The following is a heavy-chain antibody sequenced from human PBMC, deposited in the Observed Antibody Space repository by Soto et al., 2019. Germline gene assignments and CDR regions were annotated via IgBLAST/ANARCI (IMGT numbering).Heavy chain of an antibody. J-gene: IGHJ5*02. Sequence: QEQLQESGPGLVKPSETLSLTCSVSDGSVNSGNYHWSWIRQPPGKGLEWIGYIYYSGTAHYNPSLKGRVTISLDTSRKRFSLSLSSVTAADTAVYYCGRERRSGIAAPRGIDPWGQGTLVTVSS. CDR3: GRERRSGIAAPRGIDP. V-gene: IGHV4-61*01. CDR1: DGSVNSGNYH. D-gene: IGHD6-13*01. CDR2: IYYSGTA.